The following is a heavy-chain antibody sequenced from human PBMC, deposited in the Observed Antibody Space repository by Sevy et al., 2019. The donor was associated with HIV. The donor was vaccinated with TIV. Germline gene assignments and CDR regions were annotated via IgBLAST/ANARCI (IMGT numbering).Heavy chain of an antibody. D-gene: IGHD2-15*01. V-gene: IGHV4-61*02. CDR1: GASINRGSYY. Sequence: SETLSITCNVSGASINRGSYYWIWIRQPAGKGLEWIGRIYTSGATNYNPSLESRLTISVDTSKNQFSLRLSSVTAADTAIYYCARSRSYCSGGNCYSDFDIWGQGTMVTVSS. J-gene: IGHJ3*02. CDR2: IYTSGAT. CDR3: ARSRSYCSGGNCYSDFDI.